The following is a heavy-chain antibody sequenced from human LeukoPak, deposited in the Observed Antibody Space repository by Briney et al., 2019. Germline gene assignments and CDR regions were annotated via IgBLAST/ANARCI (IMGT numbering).Heavy chain of an antibody. J-gene: IGHJ4*02. Sequence: PGGSLRLSCAASGFTFRNYCMTWVRQVPGKGLEWVASIKQDESEKYFLDSVKGRFTISRDNAENSLYLQMNSLRAEDTAVYYCARVYYQDSGTSYRHVDYWGQGTLVTVSS. CDR1: GFTFRNYC. D-gene: IGHD3-22*01. CDR3: ARVYYQDSGTSYRHVDY. CDR2: IKQDESEK. V-gene: IGHV3-7*01.